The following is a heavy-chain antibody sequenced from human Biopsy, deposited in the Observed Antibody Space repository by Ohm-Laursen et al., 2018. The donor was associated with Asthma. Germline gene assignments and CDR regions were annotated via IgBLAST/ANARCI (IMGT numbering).Heavy chain of an antibody. V-gene: IGHV3-7*01. CDR2: IKHDGSEK. J-gene: IGHJ1*01. CDR1: GFTFGDYC. Sequence: SLRLSFAASGFTFGDYCMSWVRQVPGQGLAWVANIKHDGSEKNHVDSLKGRFTISKDNAKNLLFLQMNSLRAEDTAVYYCARTFHFWSPYHAEHYQLWGQGTLVTVSS. D-gene: IGHD3-3*01. CDR3: ARTFHFWSPYHAEHYQL.